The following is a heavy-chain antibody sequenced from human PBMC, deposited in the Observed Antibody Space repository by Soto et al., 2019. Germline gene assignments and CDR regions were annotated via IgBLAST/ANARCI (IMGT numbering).Heavy chain of an antibody. CDR1: GGSISSSSYY. CDR2: IYYSGST. D-gene: IGHD3-3*01. Sequence: SETLSLTCTVSGGSISSSSYYWGWIRQPPGKGLEWIGSIYYSGSTYYNPSLKSRVTISVDTSKNQFSLKLSSVTAADTAVYYCARVVRTFGVVISEWGQGTLVTVSS. CDR3: ARVVRTFGVVISE. V-gene: IGHV4-39*07. J-gene: IGHJ4*02.